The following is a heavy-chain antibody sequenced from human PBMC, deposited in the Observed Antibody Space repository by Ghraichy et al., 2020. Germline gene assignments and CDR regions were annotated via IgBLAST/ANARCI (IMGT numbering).Heavy chain of an antibody. CDR1: GLTFSKYW. Sequence: GSLRLSCAASGLTFSKYWMSWVRQAPGKGLEWVANIKQDGSEKDYVDSVKGRFTISRDNTNNSLYLQMNSLRAEDTALYHCARVGDYALKDWGQGTLVTVSS. CDR2: IKQDGSEK. D-gene: IGHD4-17*01. J-gene: IGHJ4*02. CDR3: ARVGDYALKD. V-gene: IGHV3-7*01.